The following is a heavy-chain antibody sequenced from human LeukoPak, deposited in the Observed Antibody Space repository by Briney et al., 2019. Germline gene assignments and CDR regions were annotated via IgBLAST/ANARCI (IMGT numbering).Heavy chain of an antibody. CDR3: ARADKYYDLLTGFYGPLGAFDI. D-gene: IGHD3-9*01. J-gene: IGHJ3*02. CDR2: IYYSGST. Sequence: SETLSLTCTVSGGSISSYYWSWIRQPPGKGLEWIGYIYYSGSTNYNPSLKSRVTISVDTSKNQFSLKLSSVTATDTAVYHCARADKYYDLLTGFYGPLGAFDIWGQGTMVTVSS. V-gene: IGHV4-59*01. CDR1: GGSISSYY.